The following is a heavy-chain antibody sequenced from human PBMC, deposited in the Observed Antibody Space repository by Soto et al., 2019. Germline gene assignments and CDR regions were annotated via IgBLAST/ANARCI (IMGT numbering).Heavy chain of an antibody. CDR3: ATGFTRLGVVAALVDLDY. J-gene: IGHJ4*02. D-gene: IGHD2-15*01. V-gene: IGHV1-24*01. CDR2: FDPEDGET. CDR1: GYTLTELS. Sequence: ASVKVSCKVSGYTLTELSMHWARQAPGKGLEWMGGFDPEDGETIYAQKFQGRVTMTEDASTDTAYMELSSLRSEDTAVYYCATGFTRLGVVAALVDLDYWGQGTLVTVSS.